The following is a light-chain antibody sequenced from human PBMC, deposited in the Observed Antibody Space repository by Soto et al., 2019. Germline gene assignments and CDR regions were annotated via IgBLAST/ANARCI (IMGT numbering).Light chain of an antibody. CDR1: QTVSSSF. J-gene: IGKJ2*01. Sequence: EVALTQSPGTLSLSPGERATLSCRASQTVSSSFLAWFQQKPGQAPRLLIYDASTRAAGIPDRFSGSGSGRDFTLTITRLEPEDFAVYYCQQYGSSPRTFGQGTKLEIK. CDR2: DAS. CDR3: QQYGSSPRT. V-gene: IGKV3-20*01.